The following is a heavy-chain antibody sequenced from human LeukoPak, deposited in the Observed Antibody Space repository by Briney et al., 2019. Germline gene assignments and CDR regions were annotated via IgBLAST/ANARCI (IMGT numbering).Heavy chain of an antibody. CDR2: IYYSGST. V-gene: IGHV4-59*01. J-gene: IGHJ4*02. CDR1: GDSISTYY. D-gene: IGHD1-26*01. CDR3: ARLGSGSYRD. Sequence: ETLSLTCTVSGDSISTYYWSWIRQPPGNGLESIGYIYYSGSTNYNPSLKSRVTISVDTSKNQFSLKLSSVTAADTAVYYCARLGSGSYRDWGQGTLVTVSS.